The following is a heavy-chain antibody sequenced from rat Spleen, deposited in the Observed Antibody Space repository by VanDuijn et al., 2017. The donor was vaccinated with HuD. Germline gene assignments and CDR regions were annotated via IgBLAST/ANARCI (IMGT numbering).Heavy chain of an antibody. V-gene: IGHV2-32*01. CDR2: MWYDGDT. Sequence: QVQLRESGPGLVKPSLTLSLTCTVSGFSLTSYSVSWVRQPSGKGPEWMGTMWYDGDTAYNSALKSRLRISRDTSKSQIYLKMNSLQTEDTATYFCARADVAAISTDGIWGQGIMVTVSS. CDR3: ARADVAAISTDGI. D-gene: IGHD1-2*01. J-gene: IGHJ2*01. CDR1: GFSLTSYS.